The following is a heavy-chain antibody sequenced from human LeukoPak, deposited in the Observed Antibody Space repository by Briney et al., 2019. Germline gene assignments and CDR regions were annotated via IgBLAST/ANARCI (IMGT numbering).Heavy chain of an antibody. V-gene: IGHV4-4*07. CDR3: ARGSYYYGSGSYPDV. Sequence: PSETLSLTCTVSGGSISSYYWSWVRQPAGKGLEWIGRIYTSGSTNYNPSLKSRVTMSVDTSKNQFSLKLSSVTAADTAVYYCARGSYYYGSGSYPDVWGKGTTVTVSS. J-gene: IGHJ6*04. CDR1: GGSISSYY. CDR2: IYTSGST. D-gene: IGHD3-10*01.